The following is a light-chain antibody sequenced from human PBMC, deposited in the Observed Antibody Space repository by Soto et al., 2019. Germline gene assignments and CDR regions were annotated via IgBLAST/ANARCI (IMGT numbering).Light chain of an antibody. J-gene: IGLJ1*01. CDR3: SSYAGSYTSYV. Sequence: QSVLTQPRSLSGSPGQSVTISCTGTSNDVGGQYYVSWYQHHAGKGPKLMIFDVTKRPSGVPDRFSGSKSGNTATLTISGLQPEDEADYYCSSYAGSYTSYVFGTGTKVTVL. V-gene: IGLV2-11*01. CDR2: DVT. CDR1: SNDVGGQYY.